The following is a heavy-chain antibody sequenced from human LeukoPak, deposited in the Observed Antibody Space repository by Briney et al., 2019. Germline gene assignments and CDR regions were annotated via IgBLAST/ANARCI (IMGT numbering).Heavy chain of an antibody. CDR1: GFTFNNAW. V-gene: IGHV3-15*01. CDR2: IKSKTDGGTT. CDR3: TTDLPDPYYYDSSGYQGTAW. Sequence: GGSLRLSCAASGFTFNNAWMSWVRQAPGKGLEWVGRIKSKTDGGTTDYAAPVRGRFTISRDDSKNTLYLQMNSLKTEDTAVYYCTTDLPDPYYYDSSGYQGTAWWGQGTLVTVSS. J-gene: IGHJ4*02. D-gene: IGHD3-22*01.